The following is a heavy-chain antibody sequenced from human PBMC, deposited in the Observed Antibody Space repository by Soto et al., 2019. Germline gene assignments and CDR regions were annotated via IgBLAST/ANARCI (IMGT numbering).Heavy chain of an antibody. J-gene: IGHJ6*02. V-gene: IGHV4-31*03. D-gene: IGHD3-22*01. Sequence: TVSGGSISSGGYYWSWIRQHPGKGLEWIGYIYYSGSTYYNPSLKSRVTISVDTSKNQFSLKLSSVTAADTAVYYCARDRGVTYYYDSSGHPLGYYYYGMDVWGQGTTVTVSS. CDR3: ARDRGVTYYYDSSGHPLGYYYYGMDV. CDR1: GGSISSGGYY. CDR2: IYYSGST.